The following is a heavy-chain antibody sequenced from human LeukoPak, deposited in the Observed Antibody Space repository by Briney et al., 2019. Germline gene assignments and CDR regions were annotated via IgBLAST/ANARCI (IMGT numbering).Heavy chain of an antibody. CDR2: ISSSGSTI. V-gene: IGHV3-11*01. Sequence: GGSLRLSCAASGFTFSDYYMSWIRQAPGKGLEWVSYISSSGSTIYYADSVKGRFTISRDNAKNSLYLQMNSLRVEDTAVYYCAKSRVAVAAPRNWFDPWGQGTLVTVSS. D-gene: IGHD6-19*01. CDR3: AKSRVAVAAPRNWFDP. CDR1: GFTFSDYY. J-gene: IGHJ5*02.